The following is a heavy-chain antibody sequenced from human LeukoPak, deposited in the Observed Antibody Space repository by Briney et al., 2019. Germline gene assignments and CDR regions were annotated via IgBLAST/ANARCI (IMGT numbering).Heavy chain of an antibody. D-gene: IGHD5-12*01. CDR1: GGSISSDGYY. CDR3: ARDEYSGSGTFDY. J-gene: IGHJ4*02. CDR2: IYYSGGT. Sequence: SQTLSLTCNVSGGSISSDGYYWTWIRPLPGKGLEWIGHIYYSGGTSYNPSLKSRVTISVDTSKNQFSLKLSSVTAADTAAYYCARDEYSGSGTFDYWGQGTLVTVSS. V-gene: IGHV4-31*03.